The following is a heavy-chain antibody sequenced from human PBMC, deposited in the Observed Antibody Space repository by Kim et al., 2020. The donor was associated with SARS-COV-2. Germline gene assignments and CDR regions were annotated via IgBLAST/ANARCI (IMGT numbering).Heavy chain of an antibody. J-gene: IGHJ6*02. CDR3: AGVTMIVVGPYYYYGMDV. D-gene: IGHD3-22*01. V-gene: IGHV3-7*04. Sequence: GRFTISRDNAKNSLYLQMNSLRAEDTAVYYCAGVTMIVVGPYYYYGMDVWGQGTTVTVSS.